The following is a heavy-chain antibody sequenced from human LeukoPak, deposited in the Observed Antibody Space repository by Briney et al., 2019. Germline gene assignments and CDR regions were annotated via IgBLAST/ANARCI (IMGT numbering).Heavy chain of an antibody. J-gene: IGHJ4*02. Sequence: GGSLRLSCAASGFTFSSYSMNWVRQAPGKGLEWVSSISSSSSYIYYADSVKGRFTISRDNAKNSLYLQMNSLRAEDTAVYYCVRATTIAAAGTQYWGQGTLVTVSS. V-gene: IGHV3-21*01. CDR2: ISSSSSYI. D-gene: IGHD6-13*01. CDR1: GFTFSSYS. CDR3: VRATTIAAAGTQY.